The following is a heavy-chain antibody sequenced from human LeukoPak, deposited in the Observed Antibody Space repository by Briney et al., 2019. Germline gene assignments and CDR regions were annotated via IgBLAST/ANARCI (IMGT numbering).Heavy chain of an antibody. J-gene: IGHJ4*02. V-gene: IGHV1-46*01. D-gene: IGHD5-24*01. CDR3: AINSGPFDY. CDR2: INPSGGST. Sequence: ASVKVSCKASGYTFTGYHMHWVRQAPGQGLEWMGIINPSGGSTSYAQKFQGRVTVTRDTSTSTVYMELSSLRSEDTAVYYCAINSGPFDYWGQGTLVTVSS. CDR1: GYTFTGYH.